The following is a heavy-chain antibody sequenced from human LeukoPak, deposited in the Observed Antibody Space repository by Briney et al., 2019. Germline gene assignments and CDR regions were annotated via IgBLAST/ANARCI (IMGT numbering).Heavy chain of an antibody. D-gene: IGHD3-10*01. CDR3: ARGDYYASGSYSDD. Sequence: PGGSLRLSCAASGFTFSSYGMHWVRQAPGKGLEWVAVISYDGSNKYYADSVKGRFTISRDNSKNTLSLQLNSLRADDTAIYFCARGDYYASGSYSDDWGQGTLVTVSS. J-gene: IGHJ4*02. V-gene: IGHV3-30*03. CDR1: GFTFSSYG. CDR2: ISYDGSNK.